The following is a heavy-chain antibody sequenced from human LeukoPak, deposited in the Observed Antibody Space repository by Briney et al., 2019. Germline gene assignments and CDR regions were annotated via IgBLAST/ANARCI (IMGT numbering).Heavy chain of an antibody. J-gene: IGHJ4*02. Sequence: GGSLRLSFAASGFTFSSYSMNWVRQAPGKGLEWVSSISSSSSYIYYADSVKGRFTISRDNAKNSLYLQMNSLRAEDTAVYYCARGVDYYENSGTIDYWGQGTLVTVSS. CDR1: GFTFSSYS. V-gene: IGHV3-21*01. D-gene: IGHD3-22*01. CDR3: ARGVDYYENSGTIDY. CDR2: ISSSSSYI.